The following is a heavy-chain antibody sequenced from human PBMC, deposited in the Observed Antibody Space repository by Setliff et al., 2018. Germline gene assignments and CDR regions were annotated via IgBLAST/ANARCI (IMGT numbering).Heavy chain of an antibody. Sequence: ASVKVSCKASGYNLTKYYMHWVRQAPGQGLEWMGIINPTGGLTSYAQKFQGRVTMTRYTSTSTVYLEVSSLRSEDTAVYFCARDRFYNSWSGTSITAPHDAFDIWGQGTMVTVSS. J-gene: IGHJ3*02. V-gene: IGHV1-46*03. CDR3: ARDRFYNSWSGTSITAPHDAFDI. CDR1: GYNLTKYY. D-gene: IGHD3-3*01. CDR2: INPTGGLT.